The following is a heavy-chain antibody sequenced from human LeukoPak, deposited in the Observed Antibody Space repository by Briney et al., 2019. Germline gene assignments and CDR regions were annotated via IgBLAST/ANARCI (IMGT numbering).Heavy chain of an antibody. J-gene: IGHJ4*02. V-gene: IGHV4-34*01. CDR2: INHSGST. CDR3: ARGRSRSYYDSSGYRY. Sequence: PSETLSLTCAVYGGSFSGYYWSWIRQPPGKGLEWIGEINHSGSTNYNPSLKSRVTISVDTSKNQFSLKLSSVTAADTAVYYCARGRSRSYYDSSGYRYWGQGTLVTVSS. CDR1: GGSFSGYY. D-gene: IGHD3-22*01.